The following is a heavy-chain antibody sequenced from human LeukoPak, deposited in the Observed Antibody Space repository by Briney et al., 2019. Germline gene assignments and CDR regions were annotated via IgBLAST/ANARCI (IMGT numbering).Heavy chain of an antibody. CDR2: MNPNSGNT. CDR3: ASHVLVRGVLPDY. J-gene: IGHJ4*02. CDR1: GYTFTSYD. V-gene: IGHV1-8*01. Sequence: ASVKVSCKASGYTFTSYDINWVRQATGQGLEWMGWMNPNSGNTGYAQKFQGRVTMTRNTSISTAYTELSSLRSEDTAVYYCASHVLVRGVLPDYWGQGTLVTVSS. D-gene: IGHD3-10*01.